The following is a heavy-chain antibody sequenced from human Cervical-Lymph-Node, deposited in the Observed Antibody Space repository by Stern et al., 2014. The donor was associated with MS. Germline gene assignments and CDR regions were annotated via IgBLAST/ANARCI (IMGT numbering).Heavy chain of an antibody. J-gene: IGHJ3*01. CDR1: QFTFGTSW. Sequence: EVQLVESGGGLVQPGGSLRLSCAASQFTFGTSWMHWVRQAPGKGLVCASRINSDGTTINYADSVKGRFTISRDNAKETLYLNMKSLRVEDTAVYFCAREHILRGSPDDAFDLWGRGTMVTVSS. CDR3: AREHILRGSPDDAFDL. CDR2: INSDGTTI. D-gene: IGHD3-10*01. V-gene: IGHV3-74*01.